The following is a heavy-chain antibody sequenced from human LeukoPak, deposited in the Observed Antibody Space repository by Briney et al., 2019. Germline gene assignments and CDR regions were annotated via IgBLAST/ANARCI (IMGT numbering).Heavy chain of an antibody. D-gene: IGHD2-15*01. CDR2: IHYSGST. V-gene: IGHV4-59*01. Sequence: SETLSLTCTVSGGSISSYYWSWIRQPPGKGLEWIGYIHYSGSTNYNPSLKSRVTISVDTSKNQFSLKLSSVTAADTAVYYCARSARAVAANGDYFYYYLDVWGKGTTVTVSS. J-gene: IGHJ6*03. CDR3: ARSARAVAANGDYFYYYLDV. CDR1: GGSISSYY.